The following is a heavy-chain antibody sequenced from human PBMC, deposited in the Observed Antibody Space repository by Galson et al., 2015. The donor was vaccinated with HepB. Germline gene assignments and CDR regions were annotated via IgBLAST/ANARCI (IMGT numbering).Heavy chain of an antibody. CDR1: GYTFTSNG. J-gene: IGHJ4*02. Sequence: SVKVSCKAAGYTFTSNGISWVRQAPGRGLEWVGWISANSGRTTYAWRLLGRLTLTTDTSTSTAYMELRNLRSDDTAIYYCARDRSHSLDFWGQVTLVTVSS. D-gene: IGHD2-15*01. CDR2: ISANSGRT. V-gene: IGHV1-18*04. CDR3: ARDRSHSLDF.